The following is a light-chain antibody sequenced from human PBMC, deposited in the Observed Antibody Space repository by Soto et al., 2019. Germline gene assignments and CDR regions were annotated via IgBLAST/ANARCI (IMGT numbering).Light chain of an antibody. Sequence: DIILTQSPAIVSVSPGERATLSCRASRSVSTNLAWYQHKHGQAPRLLIYGASTRVTDIPARFSGSGSGTDFTLNINYLKSEDFGVYYCPPYDKRLPPVTFGGGTKVEI. CDR2: GAS. J-gene: IGKJ4*01. CDR1: RSVSTN. CDR3: PPYDKRLPPVT. V-gene: IGKV3-15*01.